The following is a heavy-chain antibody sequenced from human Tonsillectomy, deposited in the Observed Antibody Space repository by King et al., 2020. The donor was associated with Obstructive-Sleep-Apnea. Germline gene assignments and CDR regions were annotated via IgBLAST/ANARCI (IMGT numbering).Heavy chain of an antibody. V-gene: IGHV3-9*01. Sequence: VQLVESGGGLVQPGKSLRLSCTASGFTFDDYAMQWVRQAPGKGLEWVSGISWNGRSVDYADSVKGRFTISRDNAKNSLVLQMNSLRPEDTAFYYCVKAAFDAYYFDSWGQGTLVTVSS. CDR1: GFTFDDYA. D-gene: IGHD2/OR15-2a*01. CDR2: ISWNGRSV. CDR3: VKAAFDAYYFDS. J-gene: IGHJ4*02.